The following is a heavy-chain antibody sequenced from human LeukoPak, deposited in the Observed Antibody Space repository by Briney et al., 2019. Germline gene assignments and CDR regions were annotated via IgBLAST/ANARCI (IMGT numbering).Heavy chain of an antibody. Sequence: SETLSLTCAVYGWSFSGYYWSWIRQPPGKGLEWIGEINHSGSTNYNPSLTSRVTISVDTSKNQFSLKLSSVTAADTAVYYCARKGGRYYGSGSYSSNWFDPWGQGTLVTVSS. D-gene: IGHD3-10*01. CDR1: GWSFSGYY. J-gene: IGHJ5*02. CDR2: INHSGST. V-gene: IGHV4-34*01. CDR3: ARKGGRYYGSGSYSSNWFDP.